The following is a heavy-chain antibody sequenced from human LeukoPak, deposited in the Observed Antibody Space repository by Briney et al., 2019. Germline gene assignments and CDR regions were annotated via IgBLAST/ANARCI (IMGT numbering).Heavy chain of an antibody. CDR1: GGSFSVYY. J-gene: IGHJ3*02. CDR2: LNHSGST. CDR3: ARGGALGYSYGYDAFDI. V-gene: IGHV4-34*01. D-gene: IGHD5-18*01. Sequence: SETLSLTCAVYGGSFSVYYWSWIRQPPGKGLEWIGELNHSGSTNYNPSLKSRVTISVDTSKNQFSLKLSSVTAADTAVYYCARGGALGYSYGYDAFDIWGQGTMVAVSS.